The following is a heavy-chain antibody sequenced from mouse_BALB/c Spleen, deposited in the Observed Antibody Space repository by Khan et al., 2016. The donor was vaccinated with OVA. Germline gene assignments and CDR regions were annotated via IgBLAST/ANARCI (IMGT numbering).Heavy chain of an antibody. Sequence: QVQLQQSGPELVKPGASVKMSCKASGYTFTDYVISWVKQRTGQGLEWIGEIYPASGSIYYNEKFKGKATLTADTSSNTAYMQLSSLTSEDSAVFFCAKIFYGNSYAMDYWGQGTSVTVSS. CDR3: AKIFYGNSYAMDY. CDR2: IYPASGSI. CDR1: GYTFTDYV. D-gene: IGHD2-1*01. V-gene: IGHV1-77*01. J-gene: IGHJ4*01.